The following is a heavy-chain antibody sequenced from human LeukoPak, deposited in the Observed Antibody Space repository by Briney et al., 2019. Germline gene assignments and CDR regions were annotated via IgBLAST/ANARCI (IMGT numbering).Heavy chain of an antibody. Sequence: PSETLSLTCAVYGGSFSGYYWSWIRQPPGKGLEWIGEINHSGSTNYNPSLKSRVTISVDTSKNQFSLKLSSVTAADTAVYYCAGATHDSSMSPYCMDVWGKGTTVTVSS. J-gene: IGHJ6*03. D-gene: IGHD6-13*01. CDR3: AGATHDSSMSPYCMDV. CDR1: GGSFSGYY. CDR2: INHSGST. V-gene: IGHV4-34*01.